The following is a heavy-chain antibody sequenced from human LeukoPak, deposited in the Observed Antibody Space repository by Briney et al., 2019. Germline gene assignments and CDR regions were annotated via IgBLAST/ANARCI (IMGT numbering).Heavy chain of an antibody. CDR1: RDSVSSNSAA. D-gene: IGHD6-19*01. Sequence: SQTLSLTCAISRDSVSSNSAAWNWIRQSPSRGLEWLGRTYYRSKWYNDYAVSVKSRITINPDTSKNQFSLQLNSVTPEDTAVYYCARGPGEPAIAVAAQGEYYFDYWGQGTLVTVSS. V-gene: IGHV6-1*01. J-gene: IGHJ4*02. CDR3: ARGPGEPAIAVAAQGEYYFDY. CDR2: TYYRSKWYN.